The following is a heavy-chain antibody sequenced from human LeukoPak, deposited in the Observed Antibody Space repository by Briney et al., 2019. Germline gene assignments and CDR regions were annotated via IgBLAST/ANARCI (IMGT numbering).Heavy chain of an antibody. CDR1: GFTFSSYA. V-gene: IGHV3-23*01. J-gene: IGHJ3*02. CDR2: ISGSGGST. Sequence: GGSLRLSCAASGFTFSSYAMSWVRQAPGKGLEWVSAISGSGGSTYYADSVKGRFTISRDSSKNTLYLQMNSLRAEDTAVCYCAKRRITMIVVPKGAFDIWGQGTMVTVSS. D-gene: IGHD3-22*01. CDR3: AKRRITMIVVPKGAFDI.